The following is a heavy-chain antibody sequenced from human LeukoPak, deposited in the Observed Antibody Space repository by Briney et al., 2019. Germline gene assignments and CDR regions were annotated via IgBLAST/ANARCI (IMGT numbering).Heavy chain of an antibody. Sequence: PGGSLRLSCAASGFTFSSYAMHWVRQAPGKGLEWVAVISYDGSNKYYADSVKGRFTISRDNSKNTLYLQMNSLRAEDTAVYYCAREESGFGDPLDYWGQGTLVTVSS. V-gene: IGHV3-30*04. CDR1: GFTFSSYA. CDR3: AREESGFGDPLDY. D-gene: IGHD3-10*01. J-gene: IGHJ4*02. CDR2: ISYDGSNK.